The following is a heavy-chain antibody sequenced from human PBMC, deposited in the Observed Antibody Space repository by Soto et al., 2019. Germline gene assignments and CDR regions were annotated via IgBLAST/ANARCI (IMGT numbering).Heavy chain of an antibody. J-gene: IGHJ4*02. V-gene: IGHV3-48*02. CDR2: IGAGSDTI. CDR3: ARGEEVGY. D-gene: IGHD2-21*01. Sequence: EVQLVESGGGLVQPGGSLRLSCTASGFTFRNFGMNWVRQAPGKGLEWVSYIGAGSDTILYADSVKGRFTISRDDDRNSLFLQMNSLRDEDTAVYYCARGEEVGYWGQGTLVTVSA. CDR1: GFTFRNFG.